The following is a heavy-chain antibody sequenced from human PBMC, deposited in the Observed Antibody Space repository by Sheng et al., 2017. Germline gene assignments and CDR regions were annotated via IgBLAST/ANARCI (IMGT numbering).Heavy chain of an antibody. J-gene: IGHJ6*03. V-gene: IGHV1-69*05. Sequence: QVQLVQSGAEVKKPGSSVKVSCKASGGTFSSYAISWVRQAPGQGLEWMGGIIPIFGTANYAQKFQGRVTITTDESTSTAYMELSSLRSEDTAVYYCAREFPRYNWNYEGDYYYMDVWGKGTTVTVSS. CDR1: GGTFSSYA. D-gene: IGHD1-7*01. CDR2: IIPIFGTA. CDR3: AREFPRYNWNYEGDYYYMDV.